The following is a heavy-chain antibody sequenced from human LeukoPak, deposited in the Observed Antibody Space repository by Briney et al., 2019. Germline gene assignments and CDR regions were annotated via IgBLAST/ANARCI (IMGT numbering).Heavy chain of an antibody. V-gene: IGHV3-53*04. Sequence: PSETLSLTCTVSGGSISSYYWSWIRQPPGKGLEWVSVIYSGGSTYYADSVKGRFTISRHNSKNALYLQMNSLRAEDTAVYYCARVSSSGWYVGYYFDYWGQGTLVTVSS. CDR2: IYSGGST. CDR3: ARVSSSGWYVGYYFDY. J-gene: IGHJ4*02. D-gene: IGHD6-19*01. CDR1: GGSISSYY.